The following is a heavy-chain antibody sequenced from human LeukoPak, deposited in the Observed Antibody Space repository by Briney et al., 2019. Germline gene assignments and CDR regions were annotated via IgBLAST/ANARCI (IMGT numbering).Heavy chain of an antibody. V-gene: IGHV4-59*01. CDR3: ARVYGSGYDFRGAFDI. D-gene: IGHD5-12*01. CDR2: IYYSGST. Sequence: PSETLSLTCTVSGGSLSTYYWSWLRQPPGKGLEWIGYIYYSGSTNYNPSLTSRVTISVDTSKNQFSLKLSSVTAADTAVYYCARVYGSGYDFRGAFDIWGQGTMVTVSS. CDR1: GGSLSTYY. J-gene: IGHJ3*02.